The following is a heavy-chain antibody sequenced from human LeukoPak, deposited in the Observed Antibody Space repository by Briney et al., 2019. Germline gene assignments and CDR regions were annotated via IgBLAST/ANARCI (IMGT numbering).Heavy chain of an antibody. CDR3: ARGPFPGAVTHFDY. D-gene: IGHD4-23*01. Sequence: ASVKVSCKASGYTFTSYGISWVRQAPGQGLKWMGWISAYNGNTTYAQKLQGRVTMTTDTSTSTAYMELRSLRSDDTAVYYCARGPFPGAVTHFDYWGQGTLVTVSS. J-gene: IGHJ4*02. CDR2: ISAYNGNT. CDR1: GYTFTSYG. V-gene: IGHV1-18*01.